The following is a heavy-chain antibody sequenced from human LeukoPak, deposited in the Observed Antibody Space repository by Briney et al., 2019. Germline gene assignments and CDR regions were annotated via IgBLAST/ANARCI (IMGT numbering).Heavy chain of an antibody. CDR3: ARDVQEVATTYFDY. Sequence: GGSLRLSCAASGFTFSSYAMHWVRQAPGKGLEWVAVISYDGSNKYYADSVKGRFTISRDNSKNTLYLQMNSLRAEDTAVYYCARDVQEVATTYFDYWGQGTLVTVSS. CDR1: GFTFSSYA. J-gene: IGHJ4*02. D-gene: IGHD5-12*01. V-gene: IGHV3-30*04. CDR2: ISYDGSNK.